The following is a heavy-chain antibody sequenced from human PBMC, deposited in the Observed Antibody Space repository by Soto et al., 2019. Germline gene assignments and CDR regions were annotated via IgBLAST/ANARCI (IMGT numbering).Heavy chain of an antibody. J-gene: IGHJ4*02. V-gene: IGHV3-30-3*01. CDR2: ISYDGSNK. D-gene: IGHD3-9*01. CDR3: ARGARLRYFDWLSQERSDDY. CDR1: GFTFSSYA. Sequence: QVQLVESGGGVVQPGRSLRLSCAASGFTFSSYAMHWIRQAPGKGLEWVAVISYDGSNKYYADSVKGRFTISRDNSKNTLYLQMNSLRAEDTAVYYCARGARLRYFDWLSQERSDDYWGQGTLVTVSS.